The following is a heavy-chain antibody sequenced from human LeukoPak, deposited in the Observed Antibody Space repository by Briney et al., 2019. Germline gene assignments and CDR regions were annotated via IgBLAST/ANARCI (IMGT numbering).Heavy chain of an antibody. V-gene: IGHV3-30*04. CDR3: ARDPNRLADYGGDYFDH. Sequence: PGGSLRLSCAASGFPFSSYSMHWVRQAPGNGLEWVAVISNDGSHKYNADSVKGRFIISRDNSKNTLSLQMNTLRPDDTAVFYCARDPNRLADYGGDYFDHWGQGTLVTVSS. D-gene: IGHD4-23*01. CDR2: ISNDGSHK. J-gene: IGHJ4*02. CDR1: GFPFSSYS.